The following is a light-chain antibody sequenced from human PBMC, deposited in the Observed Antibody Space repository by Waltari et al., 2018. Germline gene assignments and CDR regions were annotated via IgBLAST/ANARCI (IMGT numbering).Light chain of an antibody. CDR1: NSKIAASYE. J-gene: IGLJ2*01. V-gene: IGLV1-40*01. CDR2: GNT. Sequence: SVLTHPPSVSGAPGQRVTISCTGSNSKIAASYELNFYQQLPGTAPKLLIYGNTNRASGVPNRFSGSKSGTSASLAINGLQAEDEADYYCQACDNSLGGSVVFGGGTKLTVL. CDR3: QACDNSLGGSVV.